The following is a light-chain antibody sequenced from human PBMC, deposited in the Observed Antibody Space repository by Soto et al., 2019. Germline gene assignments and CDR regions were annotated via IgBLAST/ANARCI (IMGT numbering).Light chain of an antibody. CDR3: SSYTGTNNFGV. CDR1: SSDVGGYNY. CDR2: DVS. V-gene: IGLV2-14*01. Sequence: QSVLTQPASVSRSPGQSITISCTGTSSDVGGYNYVSWYQQHPGKAPKLMIYDVSNRPSGVSNRFSGSKSGNTASLTISGLQAEDEADYYCSSYTGTNNFGVFGPGTKVXVL. J-gene: IGLJ1*01.